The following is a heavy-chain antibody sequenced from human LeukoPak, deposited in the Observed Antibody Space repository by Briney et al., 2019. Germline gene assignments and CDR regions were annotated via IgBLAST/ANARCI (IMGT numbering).Heavy chain of an antibody. V-gene: IGHV3-23*01. Sequence: GGSLRLSCAASGFTSGNYAMSWVRQAPGQGLEWVSGIRGTGGSTYHADSAKGRFTISRDNSKNTLYLQMNSLRAEDTAVYYCAKYIGMNYYYGMDVWGQGTTVTVSS. CDR3: AKYIGMNYYYGMDV. CDR1: GFTSGNYA. J-gene: IGHJ6*02. CDR2: IRGTGGST.